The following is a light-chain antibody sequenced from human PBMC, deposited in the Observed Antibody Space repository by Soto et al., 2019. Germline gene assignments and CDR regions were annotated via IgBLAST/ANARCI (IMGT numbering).Light chain of an antibody. V-gene: IGKV1-39*01. Sequence: DIQMTQSPSSLSASVGDRVIITCRASQTIRNSLNWYQQKPGKAPKLLIYGASSLQSGVPSRFSGSGSGTDFTLTISSLQPEDYATYYCHHAYSFGGGTKVEI. CDR2: GAS. J-gene: IGKJ4*01. CDR1: QTIRNS. CDR3: HHAYS.